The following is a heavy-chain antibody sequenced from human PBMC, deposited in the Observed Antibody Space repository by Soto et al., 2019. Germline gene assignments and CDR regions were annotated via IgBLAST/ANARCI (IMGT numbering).Heavy chain of an antibody. CDR3: ARDAPGVAPY. V-gene: IGHV4-31*03. CDR1: GGLIINGDSY. D-gene: IGHD2-15*01. J-gene: IGHJ4*02. CDR2: INYRGTT. Sequence: QVQLQESGPRLVKPSQTLSLTCTVSGGLIINGDSYLNWIRQHPEKGLEWMGYINYRGTTNYNPALKSRILISIDTSKNQFSLRLTSVTAADTAVYYCARDAPGVAPYWGQGTLVTVSS.